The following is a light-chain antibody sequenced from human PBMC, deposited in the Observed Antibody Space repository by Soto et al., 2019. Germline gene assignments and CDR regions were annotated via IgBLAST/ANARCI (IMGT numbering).Light chain of an antibody. Sequence: DIQMTQSPSTLSVSLLDRASLXCRASQSISSWLAWDQQKPGKAPKLLIYDASSLESGVPSRFSGSGSGTEFTLTISSLQPDDFATEYCQQYKSDSPWTFGQGTKVDIK. CDR2: DAS. V-gene: IGKV1-5*01. J-gene: IGKJ1*01. CDR3: QQYKSDSPWT. CDR1: QSISSW.